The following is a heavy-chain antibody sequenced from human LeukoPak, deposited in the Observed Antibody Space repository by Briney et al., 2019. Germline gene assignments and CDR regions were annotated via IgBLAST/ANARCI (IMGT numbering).Heavy chain of an antibody. V-gene: IGHV1-18*04. CDR1: GYTFTSYG. Sequence: ASVKVSCKASGYTFTSYGISWVRQAPGQGPEWMGWISAYNGNTNYAQKLQGRVTMTTDTSTSTAYMELRSLRSDDTAVYYCARHRNMVRGVNNWFDPWGQGTLVTVSS. CDR3: ARHRNMVRGVNNWFDP. CDR2: ISAYNGNT. D-gene: IGHD3-10*01. J-gene: IGHJ5*02.